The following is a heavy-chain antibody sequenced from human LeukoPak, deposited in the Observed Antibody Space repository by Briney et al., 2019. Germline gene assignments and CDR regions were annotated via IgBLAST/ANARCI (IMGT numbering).Heavy chain of an antibody. D-gene: IGHD1-1*01. CDR1: GGSFSGYY. CDR2: INHSGST. Sequence: PSETLSLTCAVYGGSFSGYYWSWIRQPPGKGLEWIGEINHSGSTKYNPSLESRVTISVDTSKNQFSLKLSSVTAADTAVYYCARGRNWNDGWFDPWGQGTLVTVSS. V-gene: IGHV4-34*01. CDR3: ARGRNWNDGWFDP. J-gene: IGHJ5*02.